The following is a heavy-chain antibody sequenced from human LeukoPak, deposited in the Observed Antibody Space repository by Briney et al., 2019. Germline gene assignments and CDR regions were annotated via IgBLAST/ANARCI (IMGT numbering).Heavy chain of an antibody. D-gene: IGHD2-15*01. Sequence: SETLSLTCTVSGGSISSSSYYWGWIRQPPGKGLEWIGSIYYSGSTYYNPSLKSRVTISVDTSKNQFSLKLSSVAAADTAVYYCAGDHSHDPSFDYWGQGTLVTVSS. CDR1: GGSISSSSYY. CDR3: AGDHSHDPSFDY. J-gene: IGHJ4*02. CDR2: IYYSGST. V-gene: IGHV4-39*02.